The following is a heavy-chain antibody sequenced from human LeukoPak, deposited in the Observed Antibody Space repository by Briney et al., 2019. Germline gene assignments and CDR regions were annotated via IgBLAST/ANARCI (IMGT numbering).Heavy chain of an antibody. CDR3: ARSISIVVVPAAIDYFDY. J-gene: IGHJ4*02. V-gene: IGHV1-18*01. Sequence: GASVKVSCXASGYTFTSYGISWVRQAPGQGLEWMGWISAYNGNTNYAQKLQGRVTMTTDTSTSTAYMELRSLRSDDTAVYYCARSISIVVVPAAIDYFDYWGQGTLVTVSS. D-gene: IGHD2-2*02. CDR1: GYTFTSYG. CDR2: ISAYNGNT.